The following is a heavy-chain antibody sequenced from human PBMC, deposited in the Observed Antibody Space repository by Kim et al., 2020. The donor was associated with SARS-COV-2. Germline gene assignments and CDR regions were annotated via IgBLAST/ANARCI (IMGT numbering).Heavy chain of an antibody. V-gene: IGHV4-30-2*01. CDR1: GGSISSGGYS. Sequence: SETLSLTCAVSGGSISSGGYSWSWIRQPPGKGLEWIGYIYYSGSTYYNPSLKSRVTISVDRTKNQFSLKLSSVTAADTAEYYCASGYGSGWPYGVDVWG. D-gene: IGHD3-10*01. CDR3: ASGYGSGWPYGVDV. J-gene: IGHJ6*02. CDR2: IYYSGST.